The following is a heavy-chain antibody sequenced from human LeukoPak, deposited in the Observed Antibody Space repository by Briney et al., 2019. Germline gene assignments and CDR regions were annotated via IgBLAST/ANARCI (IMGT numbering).Heavy chain of an antibody. V-gene: IGHV4-34*01. CDR3: ARDPYFDSSGYNYGLDY. Sequence: SETLSLTCAVYGGSFSGYYWSWIRQPPGKGLEWIGEINHSGSTNYNPSLKSRVTISVDTSKNQFSLKLSSVTAADTAVYYCARDPYFDSSGYNYGLDYWGQGTLVTVSS. J-gene: IGHJ4*02. CDR1: GGSFSGYY. CDR2: INHSGST. D-gene: IGHD3-22*01.